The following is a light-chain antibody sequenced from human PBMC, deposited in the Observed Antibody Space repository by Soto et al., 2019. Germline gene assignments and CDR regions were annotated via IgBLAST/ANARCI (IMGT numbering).Light chain of an antibody. V-gene: IGKV1-9*01. Sequence: IQLTQSPSFLSASVGDTVTITCRASQDIGTYLAWYQEQPGKPPRLLVYSASTSQSGLPSRFSGSGSGTDFSLTISSLQPDDFTTYYCQQLNTYPWTFGQGTKFDIK. J-gene: IGKJ1*01. CDR2: SAS. CDR3: QQLNTYPWT. CDR1: QDIGTY.